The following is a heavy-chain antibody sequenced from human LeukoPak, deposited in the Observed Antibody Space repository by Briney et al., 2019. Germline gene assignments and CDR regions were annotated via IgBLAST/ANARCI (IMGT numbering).Heavy chain of an antibody. CDR1: GFTFSSYA. D-gene: IGHD6-6*01. CDR3: ARDDGRAYSSSPSRSPPAY. J-gene: IGHJ4*02. Sequence: GGSLRLSCAASGFTFSSYAMSWVRQAPGKGLEWVSYISSSGSTIYYADSVKGRFTISRDNAKNSLYLQMNSLRAEDTAVYYCARDDGRAYSSSPSRSPPAYWGQGTLVTVSS. CDR2: ISSSGSTI. V-gene: IGHV3-48*04.